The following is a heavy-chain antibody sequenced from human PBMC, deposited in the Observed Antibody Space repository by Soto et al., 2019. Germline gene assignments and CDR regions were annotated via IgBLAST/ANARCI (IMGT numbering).Heavy chain of an antibody. CDR3: AREEYYYGSGSYGWFDP. D-gene: IGHD3-10*01. Sequence: QVQLVQSVAEVKKPGASVKVSCKASGYTFTSYAMHWVRQARGQRLEWMGWINAGNGNTKYSQKFQGRVTITRDTSASTAYMELSSLRSEDTAVYYCAREEYYYGSGSYGWFDPWGQGTLVIVSS. CDR2: INAGNGNT. J-gene: IGHJ5*02. CDR1: GYTFTSYA. V-gene: IGHV1-3*01.